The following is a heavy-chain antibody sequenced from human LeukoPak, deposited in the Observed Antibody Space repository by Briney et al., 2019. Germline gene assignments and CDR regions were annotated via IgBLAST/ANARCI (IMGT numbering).Heavy chain of an antibody. CDR2: IYYSGST. D-gene: IGHD1-26*01. CDR3: AREKYGGSNDY. Sequence: SETLSLTCAVSGAFISGNYWSWIRQPPGKGLEWIGYIYYSGSTKYNPSLKSRVTISVDTSKNQFSLRLSSVTAADTAMYYCAREKYGGSNDYWGQGTLATVSS. CDR1: GAFISGNY. J-gene: IGHJ4*02. V-gene: IGHV4-59*01.